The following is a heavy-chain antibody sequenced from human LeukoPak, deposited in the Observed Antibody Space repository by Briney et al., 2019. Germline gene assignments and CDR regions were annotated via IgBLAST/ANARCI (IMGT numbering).Heavy chain of an antibody. D-gene: IGHD2-8*01. CDR1: GDSISSTTYY. CDR2: IYYSGST. Sequence: SETLSLTCSVSGDSISSTTYYWGWIRQPPGKGLEWIGTIYYSGSTYYNPSLKSRVTISVDTSKNQFSVRLTSVTATDTAVYYCARFSVSQAWFDPWGQGTLVTVSS. J-gene: IGHJ5*02. V-gene: IGHV4-39*07. CDR3: ARFSVSQAWFDP.